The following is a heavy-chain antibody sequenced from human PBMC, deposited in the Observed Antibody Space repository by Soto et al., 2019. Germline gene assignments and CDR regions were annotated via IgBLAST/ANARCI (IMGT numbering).Heavy chain of an antibody. Sequence: QVQLVQSGAEVKKPGSSVKVSCEASGNTLTSYYMHWVRQAPGQGLEWMGMINPSGSSTSYAQKFQGRVTMTTDTSTSTVYMELSNLRSEDTAVYYCAHEMLSSSFAFDYWGQGTLVTVSS. D-gene: IGHD6-6*01. CDR2: INPSGSST. CDR1: GNTLTSYY. CDR3: AHEMLSSSFAFDY. J-gene: IGHJ4*02. V-gene: IGHV1-46*01.